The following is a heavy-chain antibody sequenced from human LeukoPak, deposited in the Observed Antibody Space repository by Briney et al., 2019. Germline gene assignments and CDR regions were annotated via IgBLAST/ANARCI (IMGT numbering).Heavy chain of an antibody. CDR1: GFTFSSYA. CDR3: ARDLRLGIQLIHYYMDV. Sequence: QPGRSLRLSCAASGFTFSSYAMHWVRQAPGKGLEWVAVISYDGSNKYYADSVKGRFTISRDNSKNTLYLQMNSLRAEDTAVYYCARDLRLGIQLIHYYMDVWGKGTTVTVSS. V-gene: IGHV3-30*04. J-gene: IGHJ6*03. D-gene: IGHD5-18*01. CDR2: ISYDGSNK.